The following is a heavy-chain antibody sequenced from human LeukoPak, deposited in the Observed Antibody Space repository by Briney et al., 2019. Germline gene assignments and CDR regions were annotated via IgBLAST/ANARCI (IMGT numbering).Heavy chain of an antibody. J-gene: IGHJ3*02. CDR2: ISSSSSYI. CDR3: ARAKVGALAGGAFDI. D-gene: IGHD1-26*01. V-gene: IGHV3-21*01. CDR1: GFTFSSYW. Sequence: PGGSLRLSCAASGFTFSSYWMSWVRQAPGKGLEWVSSISSSSSYIYYADSVKGRFTISRDNAKNSLYLQMNSLRAEDTAVYYCARAKVGALAGGAFDIWGQGTMVTVSS.